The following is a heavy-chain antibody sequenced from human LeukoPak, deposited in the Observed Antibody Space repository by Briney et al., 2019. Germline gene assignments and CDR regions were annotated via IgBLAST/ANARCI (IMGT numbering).Heavy chain of an antibody. CDR3: AKRGVVIRVILVGFHKEAYYFDS. D-gene: IGHD3-22*01. V-gene: IGHV3-23*01. CDR2: ISGSGGST. Sequence: GGSLRLSCAVTGITLSNYGMNWVRQAPGKGLEWVAGISGSGGSTNYADSVKGRFSISRDNPKKTLYLQMNSLRAEDTAVYFCAKRGVVIRVILVGFHKEAYYFDSWGQGALVTVSS. CDR1: GITLSNYG. J-gene: IGHJ4*02.